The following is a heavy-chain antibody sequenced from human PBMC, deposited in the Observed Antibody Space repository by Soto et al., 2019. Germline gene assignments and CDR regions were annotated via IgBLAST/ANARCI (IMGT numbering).Heavy chain of an antibody. D-gene: IGHD3-9*01. J-gene: IGHJ4*02. Sequence: ASVKVSCKASGYTFTSYGISWVRQAPGQGLEWMGWISAYNGNTNYAQKLQGRVTMTTDTSTSTAYMELRSLRSDDTAVYYCARANNDILTGYRGKNFDYWGQGTLVTVSS. V-gene: IGHV1-18*01. CDR2: ISAYNGNT. CDR1: GYTFTSYG. CDR3: ARANNDILTGYRGKNFDY.